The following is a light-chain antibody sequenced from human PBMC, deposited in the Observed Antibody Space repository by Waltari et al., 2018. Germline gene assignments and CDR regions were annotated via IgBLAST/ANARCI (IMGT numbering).Light chain of an antibody. V-gene: IGLV4-69*02. CDR3: QTWDSGIVV. CDR2: LNRDGSH. CDR1: SGHSNYV. Sequence: QLVLTQSPSASASLGASVKITCTLSSGHSNYVIAWHQQQPGRGPRYLMRLNRDGSHTKRDGFPERFSGSSSGTERFLIISSLQSEDEADYYCQTWDSGIVVFGGGTKLTVL. J-gene: IGLJ2*01.